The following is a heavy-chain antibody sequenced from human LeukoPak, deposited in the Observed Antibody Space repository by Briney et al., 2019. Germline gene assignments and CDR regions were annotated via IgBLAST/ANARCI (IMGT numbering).Heavy chain of an antibody. J-gene: IGHJ4*02. V-gene: IGHV3-30*02. Sequence: GGSLRLSCAASGFTFSSYVMHWVRQAPGKGLEWVAFIQYDGSNKYYADSVKGRFTISRDNSKNTLYLQMNSLRAEDTAVYYCAKAKILRYFSRTFDYWGQGTLVTVSS. D-gene: IGHD3-9*01. CDR2: IQYDGSNK. CDR1: GFTFSSYV. CDR3: AKAKILRYFSRTFDY.